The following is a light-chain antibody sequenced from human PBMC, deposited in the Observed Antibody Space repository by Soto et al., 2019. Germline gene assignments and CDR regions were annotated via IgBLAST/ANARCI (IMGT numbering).Light chain of an antibody. CDR2: DAS. V-gene: IGKV1-5*01. CDR1: QSISTW. CDR3: QQYNSYSGGT. Sequence: DIQMTQSPSTLSASVGDRVTITCWASQSISTWLAWYQQKPGKAPKFLIYDASSLESGVPSRFSGSGSGTEFTLTISSLQPDDFATYYCQQYNSYSGGTFGQGTKVEIK. J-gene: IGKJ1*01.